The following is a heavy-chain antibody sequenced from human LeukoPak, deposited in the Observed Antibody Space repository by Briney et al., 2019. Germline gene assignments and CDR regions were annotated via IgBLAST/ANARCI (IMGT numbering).Heavy chain of an antibody. CDR1: GFTFTDYS. CDR2: IKQDGIAQ. D-gene: IGHD5-12*01. V-gene: IGHV3-7*01. Sequence: GGSLRLSCAASGFTFTDYSMSWVRQAPGKGLKWVANIKQDGIAQYYVDSVKGRFTISRDNAKNSFYLQMNSLRAEDTAVYYCARGGQYFQHWGQGTLVTVSS. J-gene: IGHJ1*01. CDR3: ARGGQYFQH.